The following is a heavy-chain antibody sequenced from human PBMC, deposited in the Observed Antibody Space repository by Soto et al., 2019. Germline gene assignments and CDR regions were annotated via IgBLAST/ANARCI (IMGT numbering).Heavy chain of an antibody. D-gene: IGHD2-15*01. CDR2: ISGSGGST. J-gene: IGHJ4*02. V-gene: IGHV3-23*01. CDR1: GFTFSRYA. Sequence: PGGSLRLSCATSGFTFSRYAMSWVRQAPGKGLEWVSAISGSGGSTYYADSVKGRFTISRDNSKNTLYLQMNSLRAEDTAVYYCAKDRSQERYCSGGSCRYYSDSSVSVSDYWGQGTLVTVSS. CDR3: AKDRSQERYCSGGSCRYYSDSSVSVSDY.